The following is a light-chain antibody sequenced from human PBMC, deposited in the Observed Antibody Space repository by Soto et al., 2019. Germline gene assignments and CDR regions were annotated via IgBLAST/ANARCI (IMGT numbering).Light chain of an antibody. V-gene: IGLV1-47*01. CDR1: SANIGNNY. Sequence: QSVLAQPPSASGTPGQRVTISCSGSSANIGNNYVYWYQHLPGTAPKVLMYRNNERPSGVPDRFSGSKSGTSASLAISGLQAEDEADYYCSSYTSSSTLNVFGTGTKVTVL. J-gene: IGLJ1*01. CDR3: SSYTSSSTLNV. CDR2: RNN.